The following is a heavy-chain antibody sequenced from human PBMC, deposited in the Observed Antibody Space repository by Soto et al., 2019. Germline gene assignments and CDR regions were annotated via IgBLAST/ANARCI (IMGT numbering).Heavy chain of an antibody. D-gene: IGHD3-3*01. V-gene: IGHV7-4-1*01. CDR3: AREGYYDFWSGYFLSYYYGMDV. CDR1: GYTFTSYA. Sequence: GASVKVSCKASGYTFTSYAMNWVRQAPGQGLEWMGWINTNTGNPTYAQGFTGRFVFSLDTSVSTAYLQICSLKAEDTAVYYCAREGYYDFWSGYFLSYYYGMDVWGQGTTVTVSS. J-gene: IGHJ6*02. CDR2: INTNTGNP.